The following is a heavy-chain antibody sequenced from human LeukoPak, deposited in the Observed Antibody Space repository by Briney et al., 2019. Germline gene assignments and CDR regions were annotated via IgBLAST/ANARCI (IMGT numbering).Heavy chain of an antibody. CDR2: IYPGDSDT. CDR3: ARLPIDSSGYYPLNFDY. V-gene: IGHV5-51*01. CDR1: GYSFTSYW. Sequence: GESLKISCKGFGYSFTSYWIGWVRQMPGKGLEWMGIIYPGDSDTRYSPSFQGQVTISADKSISTAYLQWSSLKASDTAMYYCARLPIDSSGYYPLNFDYWGQGTLVTVSS. J-gene: IGHJ4*02. D-gene: IGHD3-22*01.